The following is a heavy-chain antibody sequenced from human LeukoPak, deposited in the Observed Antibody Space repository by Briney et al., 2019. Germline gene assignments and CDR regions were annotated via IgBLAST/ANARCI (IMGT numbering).Heavy chain of an antibody. Sequence: ASVKVSCKASGYTFTSYDINWVRQATGQGLEWMGWMNPNSGNTGYAQKFQGRVTMTRNTSISTAYMELSSLRSEDTAVYYCARGGAHGSGSYYYYYYGMDVWGQGTTVTVSS. CDR2: MNPNSGNT. CDR3: ARGGAHGSGSYYYYYYGMDV. V-gene: IGHV1-8*01. D-gene: IGHD3-10*01. CDR1: GYTFTSYD. J-gene: IGHJ6*02.